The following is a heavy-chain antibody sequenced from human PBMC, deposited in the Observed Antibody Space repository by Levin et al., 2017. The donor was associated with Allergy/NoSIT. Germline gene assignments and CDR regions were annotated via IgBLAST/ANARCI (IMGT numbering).Heavy chain of an antibody. CDR1: GFSLSTSGMC. V-gene: IGHV2-70*11. CDR3: ARDKTTVTPYYFDY. CDR2: IDWDDDK. D-gene: IGHD4-17*01. J-gene: IGHJ4*02. Sequence: SGPTLVKPTQTLTLTCTFSGFSLSTSGMCVSWIRQPPGKALEWLARIDWDDDKYYRTSLKSRLTISKDTSKNQVVLTMTNMDPVDTATYYCARDKTTVTPYYFDYWGQGTLVTVSS.